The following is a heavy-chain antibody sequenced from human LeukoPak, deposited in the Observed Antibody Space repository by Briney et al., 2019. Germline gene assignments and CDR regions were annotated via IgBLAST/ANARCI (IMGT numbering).Heavy chain of an antibody. CDR1: GFTFSNYN. J-gene: IGHJ6*04. CDR3: AELGITMIGGV. V-gene: IGHV3-48*04. CDR2: ISSSGSTI. Sequence: GGSLRLSCAASGFTFSNYNMSWVRQAPGKGLERVSYISSSGSTIYYADSVKGRFTISRDNAKNSLYLQMNSLRAEDTAVYYCAELGITMIGGVWGKGTTVTISS. D-gene: IGHD3-10*02.